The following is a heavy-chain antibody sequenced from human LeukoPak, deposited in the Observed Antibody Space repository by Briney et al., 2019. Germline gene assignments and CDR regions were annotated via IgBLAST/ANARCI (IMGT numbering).Heavy chain of an antibody. D-gene: IGHD5-12*01. CDR3: AREGRVSGYDFDC. CDR1: GFTFSSYW. CDR2: INSDGSSF. V-gene: IGHV3-74*03. Sequence: GGSLRLSCAASGFTFSSYWMHWVRQAPGKGLVWVSRINSDGSSFTYADSVKGRFTISRDNAKNTLYLQMNSLRVEDTAVYYCAREGRVSGYDFDCWGQGTLVTVSS. J-gene: IGHJ4*02.